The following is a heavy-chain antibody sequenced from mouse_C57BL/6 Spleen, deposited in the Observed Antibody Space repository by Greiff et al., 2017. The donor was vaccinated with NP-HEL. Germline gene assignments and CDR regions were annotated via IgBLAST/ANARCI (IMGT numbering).Heavy chain of an antibody. V-gene: IGHV1-59*01. CDR1: GYTFTSYW. CDR2: IDPSDSYT. Sequence: VQLQQSGAELVRPGTSVKLSCKASGYTFTSYWLHWVKQRPGQGLEWIGVIDPSDSYTNYKQKFKGKATLTVDTSSSTAYMQLSGLTSEDSAVYYCSRPTMFTTVYYYAMDYWGQGTSVTVSS. D-gene: IGHD2-9*01. CDR3: SRPTMFTTVYYYAMDY. J-gene: IGHJ4*01.